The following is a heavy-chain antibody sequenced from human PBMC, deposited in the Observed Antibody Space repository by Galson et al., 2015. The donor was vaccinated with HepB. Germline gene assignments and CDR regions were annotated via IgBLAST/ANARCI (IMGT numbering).Heavy chain of an antibody. CDR1: GFRFGSYA. J-gene: IGHJ4*02. Sequence: SLRLSCAASGFRFGSYAMSWVRQAPGMGLEWVAGLSGNGDTTDYADSVEGRFSISRDNSKNTLYLEMNNLRAEDTAVYYCAKDMGYMIAAVTLDYWGLGTLVAVSS. CDR2: LSGNGDTT. V-gene: IGHV3-23*01. D-gene: IGHD3-22*01. CDR3: AKDMGYMIAAVTLDY.